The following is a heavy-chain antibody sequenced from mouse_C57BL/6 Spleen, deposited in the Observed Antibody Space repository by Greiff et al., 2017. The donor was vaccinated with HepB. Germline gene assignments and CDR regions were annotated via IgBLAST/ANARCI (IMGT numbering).Heavy chain of an antibody. CDR1: GYTFTGYW. D-gene: IGHD1-1*01. Sequence: QVQLQQSGAELMKPGASVKLSCKATGYTFTGYWIEWVKQRPGHGLEWIGEILPGSGSTNYNEKFKGNATFTADTSSNTAYMQLSSLTTEDSAIYYCARDWGYYGSSPPWFAYWGQGTLVTVSA. V-gene: IGHV1-9*01. J-gene: IGHJ3*01. CDR3: ARDWGYYGSSPPWFAY. CDR2: ILPGSGST.